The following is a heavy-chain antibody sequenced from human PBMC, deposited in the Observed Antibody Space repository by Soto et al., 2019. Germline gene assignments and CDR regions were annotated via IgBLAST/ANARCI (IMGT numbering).Heavy chain of an antibody. D-gene: IGHD3-22*01. Sequence: GGSLRLSCAASGFTFDDYTMHWVRQAPGKGLEWVSLISWDGGSTYYADSVKGRFTISRDNSKNSLYLQMNSLRTEDTALYYCAKDSGGLNYYDSSGYYFRYFDYWGQGTLVTVSS. CDR3: AKDSGGLNYYDSSGYYFRYFDY. J-gene: IGHJ4*02. CDR2: ISWDGGST. CDR1: GFTFDDYT. V-gene: IGHV3-43*01.